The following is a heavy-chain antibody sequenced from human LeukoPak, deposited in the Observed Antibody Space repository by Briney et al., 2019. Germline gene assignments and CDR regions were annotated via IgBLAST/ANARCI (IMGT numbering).Heavy chain of an antibody. CDR1: GYTFSSHD. CDR3: VXXXXVVSXXXXXLRY. D-gene: IGHD2-8*02. CDR2: MNPNSGNT. J-gene: IGHJ1*01. Sequence: ASVKVSCKASGYTFSSHDINWVRQVPGHGLEWMGWMNPNSGNTGSXXKFXXRVAMTRDTSIGTAYLELSSLSSDDTAVYYCVXXXXVVSXXXXXLRYWGQGTLVAVTS. V-gene: IGHV1-8*01.